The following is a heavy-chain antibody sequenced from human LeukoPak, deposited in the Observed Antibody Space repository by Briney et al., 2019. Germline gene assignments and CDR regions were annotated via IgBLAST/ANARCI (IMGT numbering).Heavy chain of an antibody. V-gene: IGHV3-30*18. Sequence: PGRSLRLSCAASGFTFSSYGMHWVRQAPGKGLEWVAVISYDGSNKYFADSVKGRFTISRDNSKNTLYLEMNSLRAEDTAMYYCAKVRNGDGYLYFDYWGQGTLVTVSS. D-gene: IGHD5-24*01. CDR3: AKVRNGDGYLYFDY. CDR2: ISYDGSNK. CDR1: GFTFSSYG. J-gene: IGHJ4*02.